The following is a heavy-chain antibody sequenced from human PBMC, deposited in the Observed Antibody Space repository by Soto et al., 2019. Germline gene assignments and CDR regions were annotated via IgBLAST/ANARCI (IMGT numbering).Heavy chain of an antibody. J-gene: IGHJ6*02. CDR2: INPNSGGT. CDR3: ARSYCSSTSCIAYYYGMDV. Sequence: QVQLVQSGAEVKKPGASVKVSCKASGYTFTGYYMHWVRQAPGQGLEWMGWINPNSGGTNYAQKFQGWVTMTRDTSIGTAYMELSRLRSDDTAVYYCARSYCSSTSCIAYYYGMDVWGQGTTVTVSS. D-gene: IGHD2-2*01. CDR1: GYTFTGYY. V-gene: IGHV1-2*04.